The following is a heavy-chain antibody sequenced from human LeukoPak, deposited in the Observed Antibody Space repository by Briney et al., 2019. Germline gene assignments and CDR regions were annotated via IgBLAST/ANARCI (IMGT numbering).Heavy chain of an antibody. CDR1: GYTFTGYY. V-gene: IGHV1-2*02. D-gene: IGHD7-27*01. CDR3: ARHRLNWGYFDY. CDR2: INPNSGGT. J-gene: IGHJ4*02. Sequence: ASVKVSCKASGYTFTGYYMHWVRQAPGQGLEWMGWINPNSGGTNYAQKFQGRVTMTRDTSISTAYMELSRLRSADTAVYYCARHRLNWGYFDYWGQGTLVTVSS.